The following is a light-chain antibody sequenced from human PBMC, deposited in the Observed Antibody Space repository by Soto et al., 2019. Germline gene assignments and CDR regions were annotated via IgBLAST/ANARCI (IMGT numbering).Light chain of an antibody. V-gene: IGKV3-15*01. CDR1: QSVGTY. CDR2: GSS. CDR3: QQYNDWPRT. J-gene: IGKJ1*01. Sequence: EIVMTQSPATLSVSPGQRATLSCRASQSVGTYLAWYQQKPAQAPRLLIYGSSTRAAGISHRFSVGGSGTEFTLTISSRQSEDFAFYYCQQYNDWPRTFGQGTNVGIK.